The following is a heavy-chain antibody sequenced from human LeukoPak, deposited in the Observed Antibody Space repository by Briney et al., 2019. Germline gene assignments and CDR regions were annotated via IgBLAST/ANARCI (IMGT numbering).Heavy chain of an antibody. CDR3: ARDTLGEGEDANYAVYYFAY. CDR1: GFRFNTFL. J-gene: IGHJ4*02. D-gene: IGHD4/OR15-4a*01. Sequence: GGCRRLSCAASGFRFNTFLMSWVRQAPGRGLDWVANIKQEENEKYYADSGKGRFTISRDNGKNSLDLQMNSLRADDTAFYYCARDTLGEGEDANYAVYYFAYWGKGTVVTVSS. CDR2: IKQEENEK. V-gene: IGHV3-7*01.